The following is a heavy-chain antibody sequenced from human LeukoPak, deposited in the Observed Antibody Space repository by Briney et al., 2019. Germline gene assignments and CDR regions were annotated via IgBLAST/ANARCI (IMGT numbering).Heavy chain of an antibody. J-gene: IGHJ6*04. CDR1: GFTFSSYG. V-gene: IGHV3-30*18. D-gene: IGHD1-1*01. CDR3: AKDWYNWNDYYYYGMDV. CDR2: ISYDGSNK. Sequence: PGRSLRLSCAASGFTFSSYGMHWVRQAPGKGLEWVAVISYDGSNKYYADSVKGRFTISRDNSKNTLYLQMNSLRAGDTAVYYCAKDWYNWNDYYYYGMDVWGKGTTVTVSS.